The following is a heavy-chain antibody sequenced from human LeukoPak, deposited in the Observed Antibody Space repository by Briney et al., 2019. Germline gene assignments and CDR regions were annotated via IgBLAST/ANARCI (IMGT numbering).Heavy chain of an antibody. CDR1: GGSFSGYY. CDR2: INHSGST. V-gene: IGHV4-34*01. J-gene: IGHJ4*02. D-gene: IGHD2-2*01. CDR3: ARGRYRHCSSTSCLPTPFDY. Sequence: PSETLSLTCAVYGGSFSGYYWSWIRQPPGKGLEWIGEINHSGSTNYNPSLKSRVTISVDTSKNQFSLKLSSVTAADTAVYYCARGRYRHCSSTSCLPTPFDYWGQGTLVTVSS.